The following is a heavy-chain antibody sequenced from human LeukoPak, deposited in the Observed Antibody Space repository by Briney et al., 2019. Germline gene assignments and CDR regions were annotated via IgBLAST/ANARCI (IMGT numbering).Heavy chain of an antibody. V-gene: IGHV3-74*01. CDR1: GFTFSSYW. Sequence: GGSLRLSCAASGFTFSSYWMHWVRQAPGKGLVWVSRINSDGSSTSYADSVKGRFTISRDNAKNTLYLQMNSLRAEDTAVYYCAGAYGSGSYSGFDYWGQGTLVTVSS. CDR3: AGAYGSGSYSGFDY. CDR2: INSDGSST. D-gene: IGHD3-10*01. J-gene: IGHJ4*02.